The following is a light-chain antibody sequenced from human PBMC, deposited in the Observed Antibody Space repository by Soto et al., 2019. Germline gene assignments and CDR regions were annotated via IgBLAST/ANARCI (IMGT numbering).Light chain of an antibody. CDR3: QQYGSSGT. CDR1: QSVTNP. V-gene: IGKV3-20*01. J-gene: IGKJ1*01. CDR2: YAS. Sequence: EIVLTQSPGTLSLYTGERATLSCRASQSVTNPLSWYQHKPGQAPRLLISYASRGATGIPSRFSGSGSGTDFTLTISRLEPEDFAVYYCQQYGSSGTFGQGTKVDIK.